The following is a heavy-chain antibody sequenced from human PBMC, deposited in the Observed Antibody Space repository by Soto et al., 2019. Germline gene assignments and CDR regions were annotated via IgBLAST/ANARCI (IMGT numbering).Heavy chain of an antibody. CDR2: ISGSGGST. J-gene: IGHJ4*02. Sequence: PGGSLRLSCAASGFTFSSYAMSWVRQAPGKGLEWVSAISGSGGSTYYADSVKGRFTISRDNSKNTLYLQMNSLRAEDTAVYYCAKSNKHVAVVTAHPGYWGQGTLVTVSS. CDR1: GFTFSSYA. D-gene: IGHD2-21*02. CDR3: AKSNKHVAVVTAHPGY. V-gene: IGHV3-23*01.